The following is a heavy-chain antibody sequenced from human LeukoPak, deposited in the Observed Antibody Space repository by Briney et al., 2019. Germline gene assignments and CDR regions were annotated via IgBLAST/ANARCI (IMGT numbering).Heavy chain of an antibody. CDR2: INPSGGNT. Sequence: GASVKVSCKASGYTFTSYYMHWVRQAPGQGLEWMGIINPSGGNTSYAQKFQGRVTMTRDTSTSTVYMELSRLRSDDTAVYYCATRYSYGFDAFDIWGQGTMVTVSS. J-gene: IGHJ3*02. CDR3: ATRYSYGFDAFDI. V-gene: IGHV1-46*01. CDR1: GYTFTSYY. D-gene: IGHD5-18*01.